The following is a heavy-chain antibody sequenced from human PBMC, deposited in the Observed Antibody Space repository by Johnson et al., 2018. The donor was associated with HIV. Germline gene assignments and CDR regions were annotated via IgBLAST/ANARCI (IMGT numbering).Heavy chain of an antibody. Sequence: LPPVESGGGVVRPGRSLRLSCAASGFTFDDYGMSWVRQAPGKGLEWVSYISSSGSTIYSADSVKGRFTISRDNAKNSLYLQMNSLRAEDTAVYYCARDGWGSRGWDDAFDIWGQGTMVTVSS. CDR3: ARDGWGSRGWDDAFDI. CDR1: GFTFDDYG. CDR2: ISSSGSTI. J-gene: IGHJ3*02. D-gene: IGHD6-19*01. V-gene: IGHV3-48*04.